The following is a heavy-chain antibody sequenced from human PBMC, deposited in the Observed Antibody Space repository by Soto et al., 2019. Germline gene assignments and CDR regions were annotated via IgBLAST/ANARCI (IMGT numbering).Heavy chain of an antibody. J-gene: IGHJ3*02. V-gene: IGHV4-4*02. CDR1: SGSIDNVYW. CDR3: ARGGAVLLWFGELLNTRTDAFDI. Sequence: PSETLSLTCAVSSGSIDNVYWWSWVRQSPGKGLEWIGKISHTGITNYNSSLVSRVTISVDTSKNQFSLKLSSVTAADTAVYYCARGGAVLLWFGELLNTRTDAFDIWGQGTMVTVSS. CDR2: ISHTGIT. D-gene: IGHD3-10*01.